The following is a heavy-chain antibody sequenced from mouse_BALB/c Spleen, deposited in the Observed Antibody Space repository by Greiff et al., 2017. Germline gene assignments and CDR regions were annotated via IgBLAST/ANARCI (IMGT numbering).Heavy chain of an antibody. CDR1: GFAFSSYD. CDR2: ISSGGGST. Sequence: DVMLVESGGGLVKPGGSLKLSCAASGFAFSSYDMSWVRQTPEKRLEWVAYISSGGGSTYYPDTVKGRFTISRDNAKNTLYLQMSSLKSEDTAMYYCARHGVSYYFDYWGQGTTLTVSS. CDR3: ARHGVSYYFDY. V-gene: IGHV5-12-1*01. D-gene: IGHD6-2*01. J-gene: IGHJ2*01.